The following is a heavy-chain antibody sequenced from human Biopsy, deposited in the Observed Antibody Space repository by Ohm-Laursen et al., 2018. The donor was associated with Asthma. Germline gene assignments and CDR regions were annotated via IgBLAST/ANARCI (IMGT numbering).Heavy chain of an antibody. V-gene: IGHV4-34*01. J-gene: IGHJ5*02. CDR3: ARAAITGIRGWFDP. CDR2: IDQSGYT. D-gene: IGHD1-20*01. CDR1: GGYLTGPY. Sequence: SDTLSLTCIVYGGYLTGPYWNWIRQPPGKGLEWIGEIDQSGYTNYNPSLKSRVTISADTSKNKFHLNLSSVTAADTAVYFCARAAITGIRGWFDPWGQGTQVTVSS.